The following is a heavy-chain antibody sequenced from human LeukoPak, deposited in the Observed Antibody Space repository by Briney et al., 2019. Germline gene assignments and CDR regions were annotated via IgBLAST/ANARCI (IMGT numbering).Heavy chain of an antibody. CDR2: ISGTDSST. CDR1: QFTFSNYA. Sequence: GGSLRLSCSASQFTFSNYAMSWVRQSEGKGLEWVAAISGTDSSTYYADSVKGRFTISRDNSKNTLYLQMNSLRAEDTAVYYCAREKELRPDAFDIWGQGTMVTVSS. V-gene: IGHV3-23*01. J-gene: IGHJ3*02. D-gene: IGHD1-7*01. CDR3: AREKELRPDAFDI.